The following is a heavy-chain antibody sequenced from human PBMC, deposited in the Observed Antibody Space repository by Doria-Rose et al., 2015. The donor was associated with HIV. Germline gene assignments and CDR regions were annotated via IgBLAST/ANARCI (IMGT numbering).Heavy chain of an antibody. Sequence: VQLVQSGGGLVQPGGSLRLSCAASGFSFAGYAMQWVRQAPGKGLEYVSAISTNGGSAYYANSVKGRFAISRDNAKNTLYLQMVSLRPEDTAVYYCARLDQLLMRGLGPSGLDFWGQGTLITVSS. J-gene: IGHJ4*02. V-gene: IGHV3-64*01. D-gene: IGHD2-2*01. CDR2: ISTNGGSA. CDR1: GFSFAGYA. CDR3: ARLDQLLMRGLGPSGLDF.